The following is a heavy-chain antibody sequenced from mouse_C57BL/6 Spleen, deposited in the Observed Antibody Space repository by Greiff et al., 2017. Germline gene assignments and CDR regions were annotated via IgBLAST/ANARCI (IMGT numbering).Heavy chain of an antibody. Sequence: QVQLQQPGAELVKPGASVKMSCKASGYTFTRYRLTWVKQRPGQRLEWIGDLYPGSGSTNYNEKFKSKATLTVATSSSTAYMQLSSLTSEDSAVYYCARSWTYWGQDTTLTVSS. V-gene: IGHV1-55*01. CDR2: LYPGSGST. CDR3: ARSWTY. CDR1: GYTFTRYR. J-gene: IGHJ2*01.